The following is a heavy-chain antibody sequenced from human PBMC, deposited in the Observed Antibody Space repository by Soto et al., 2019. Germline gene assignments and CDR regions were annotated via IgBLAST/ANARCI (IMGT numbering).Heavy chain of an antibody. CDR3: ARDPGGDDYDSSGYYYYYGMDV. V-gene: IGHV1-46*01. CDR2: INPSGGST. J-gene: IGHJ6*02. CDR1: GYTFTSYY. Sequence: QVQLVQSGAEVKKPGASVKVSCKASGYTFTSYYMHWVRQAPGQGLEWMGIINPSGGSTSYAQKFQGRVTMTRETSTSTVYMELSSLRSEDTAVYYCARDPGGDDYDSSGYYYYYGMDVWGQGTTVTVSS. D-gene: IGHD3-22*01.